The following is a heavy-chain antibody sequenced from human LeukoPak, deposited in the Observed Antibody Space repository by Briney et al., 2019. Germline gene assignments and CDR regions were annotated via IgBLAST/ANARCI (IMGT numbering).Heavy chain of an antibody. CDR3: ARGTTVTTAVLVPNDAFDI. CDR2: SVPMFGTI. D-gene: IGHD4-17*01. V-gene: IGHV1-69*13. J-gene: IGHJ3*02. CDR1: GGTFYSFA. Sequence: SVKVSCKASGGTFYSFAINWVRQAPGQGLEWMGGSVPMFGTINFAPKFQGRVTITADESTSTAYMELTSLKSEDTAVYYCARGTTVTTAVLVPNDAFDIWGQGTMVTVSS.